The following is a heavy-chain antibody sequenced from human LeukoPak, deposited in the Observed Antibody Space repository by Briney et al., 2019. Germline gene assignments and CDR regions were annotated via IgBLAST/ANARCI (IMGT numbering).Heavy chain of an antibody. V-gene: IGHV3-30-3*01. D-gene: IGHD6-13*01. Sequence: GGSLRLSCAASGFTFSSYWMSWVRQAPGKGLEWVAVISYDGSNKYYADSVKGRFTISRDNSKNTLYLQMNSLRAEDTAVYYCARASSIAATDYWGQGTLVTVSS. CDR1: GFTFSSYW. CDR2: ISYDGSNK. J-gene: IGHJ4*02. CDR3: ARASSIAATDY.